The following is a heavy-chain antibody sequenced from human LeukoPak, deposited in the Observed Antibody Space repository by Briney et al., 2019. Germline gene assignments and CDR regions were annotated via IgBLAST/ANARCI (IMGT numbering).Heavy chain of an antibody. CDR1: GYSISSGYY. V-gene: IGHV4-38-2*01. CDR2: IYHSGST. Sequence: SETLSLTCAVSGYSISSGYYWGWIRQPPGKGLEWIGSIYHSGSTYYNPSLKSRVTISVDTSKNQFSLKLSSVTVADTAVYYCARQDYDILTGYYRYYFDYWGQGTLVTVSS. D-gene: IGHD3-9*01. J-gene: IGHJ4*02. CDR3: ARQDYDILTGYYRYYFDY.